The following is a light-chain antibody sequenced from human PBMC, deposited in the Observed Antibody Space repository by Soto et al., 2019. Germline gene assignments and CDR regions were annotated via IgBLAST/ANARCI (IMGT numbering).Light chain of an antibody. CDR1: QSIYTK. V-gene: IGKV3-20*01. CDR3: QQYAGSLYT. J-gene: IGKJ2*01. CDR2: DAS. Sequence: EIVLTQSPGTLSLSPGEGATLSCRASQSIYTKLAWYQKKSGRAPRLLIYDASTRAYGIPDRFSGSGSGTDFSLTISRLEPEDFAVYYCQQYAGSLYTFAQGTKLDIK.